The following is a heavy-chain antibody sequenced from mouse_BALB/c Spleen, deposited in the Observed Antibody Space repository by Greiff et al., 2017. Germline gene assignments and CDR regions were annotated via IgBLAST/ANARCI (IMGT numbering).Heavy chain of an antibody. J-gene: IGHJ2*01. D-gene: IGHD1-1*01. CDR3: ARGHITNVVDY. CDR1: GFTFSSYA. CDR2: ISSGGST. V-gene: IGHV5-6-5*01. Sequence: EVQLVESGGGLVKPGGSLKLSCAASGFTFSSYAMPWVRQTPEQSLEWIASISSGGSTSYPDSVKGRFTIARDNARDILYLQMSSLGSKDTAMYYCARGHITNVVDYWGQGTTLTVSS.